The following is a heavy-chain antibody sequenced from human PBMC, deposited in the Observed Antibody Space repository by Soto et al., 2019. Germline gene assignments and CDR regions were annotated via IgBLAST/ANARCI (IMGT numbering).Heavy chain of an antibody. CDR3: VRDGSKSLRDWFDP. CDR1: GGSISKFY. V-gene: IGHV4-4*07. CDR2: VYATGTT. Sequence: SETLSLTCNVSGGSISKFYWAWIRKTAGNGLEWMGRVYATGTTDYNPSLRSRVAMSVDISKKTFSLRLSSVTGADSGVYYCVRDGSKSLRDWFDPWGQGRLVTVSS. J-gene: IGHJ5*02.